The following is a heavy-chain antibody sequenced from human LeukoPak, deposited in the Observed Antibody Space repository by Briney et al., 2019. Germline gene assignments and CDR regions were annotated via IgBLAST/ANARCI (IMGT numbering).Heavy chain of an antibody. CDR1: GGSFSGYY. CDR3: ARGSPRNDDYGDYPKSYYFDY. V-gene: IGHV4-34*01. Sequence: PSETLSLTCAVYGGSFSGYYWSWIRQPPGKGLEWIGEINHSGSTNYNPSLKGRVTISVDTSKNQFSLKLSSVTAADTAVYYCARGSPRNDDYGDYPKSYYFDYWGQGTLVTVSS. CDR2: INHSGST. J-gene: IGHJ4*02. D-gene: IGHD4-17*01.